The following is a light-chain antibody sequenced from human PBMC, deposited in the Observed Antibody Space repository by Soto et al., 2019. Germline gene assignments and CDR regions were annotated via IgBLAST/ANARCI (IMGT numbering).Light chain of an antibody. Sequence: DIQMTQSPSSLSASVGDRVTITCRASQVISNYLVWYQQKPGKVPQLLIYGASTLQSGVPSRFSGSGSGTDFTLTISSLQPEDVATYYCQKYNNSPLTFGGGTKVEIK. J-gene: IGKJ4*01. V-gene: IGKV1-27*01. CDR1: QVISNY. CDR3: QKYNNSPLT. CDR2: GAS.